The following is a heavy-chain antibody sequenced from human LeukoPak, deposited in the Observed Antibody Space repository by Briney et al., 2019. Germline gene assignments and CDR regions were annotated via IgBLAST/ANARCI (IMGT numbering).Heavy chain of an antibody. Sequence: GRSLRLSCVASGFTFSSYSLHWVRQAPGKGLEWVAVISFDGSHQYFADSVKGRFTISRDNSNNTLYLQMNSLRAEDTAVYYCATPLISISSTTYYNYFENWGQGALVTVSS. CDR3: ATPLISISSTTYYNYFEN. V-gene: IGHV3-30*04. CDR1: GFTFSSYS. J-gene: IGHJ4*02. CDR2: ISFDGSHQ. D-gene: IGHD2-2*01.